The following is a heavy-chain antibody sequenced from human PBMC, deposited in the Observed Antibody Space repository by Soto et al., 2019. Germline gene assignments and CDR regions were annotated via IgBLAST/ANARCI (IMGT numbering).Heavy chain of an antibody. J-gene: IGHJ4*02. CDR2: ISAYSGNT. Sequence: QVQLVQSGAEVKKPGASVKVSCKASGYTFTTYGISWVRQAPGQRLEWVGWISAYSGNTKYAQKPQGRVTVTRATSPSTAYREVRMLRFDDTAVYYCARGRDGGYWGQGTLVTTSS. CDR1: GYTFTTYG. CDR3: ARGRDGGY. D-gene: IGHD3-10*01. V-gene: IGHV1-18*01.